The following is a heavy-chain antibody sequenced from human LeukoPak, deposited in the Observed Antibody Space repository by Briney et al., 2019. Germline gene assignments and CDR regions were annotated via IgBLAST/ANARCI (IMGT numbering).Heavy chain of an antibody. CDR2: IYYSGST. Sequence: SETLSLTCTVSGGSISSGGYYWSWLRQHPGKGLEWIGYIYYSGSTYYNPSLKSRVTISVDTSKNQFSLKLSSVTAADTAVYYCARGRYNWNYVWFDPWGQGTLVTVSS. V-gene: IGHV4-31*03. D-gene: IGHD1-7*01. J-gene: IGHJ5*02. CDR3: ARGRYNWNYVWFDP. CDR1: GGSISSGGYY.